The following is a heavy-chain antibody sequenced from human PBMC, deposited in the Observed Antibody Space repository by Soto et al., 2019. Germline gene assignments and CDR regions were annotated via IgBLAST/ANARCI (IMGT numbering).Heavy chain of an antibody. CDR1: GCPLSSYA. CDR2: IIPIFGTA. Sequence: SVKLYCKACGCPLSSYAMSLVPKTTGQGLHWIPGIIPIFGTANYAHKFQGRVTITADESTSTAYVELSSLRSEDTAVYYCATESLVYNLVTRIAAPPGYYYYGMDVWGQGTTVTVSS. V-gene: IGHV1-69*01. D-gene: IGHD6-6*01. J-gene: IGHJ6*02. CDR3: ATESLVYNLVTRIAAPPGYYYYGMDV.